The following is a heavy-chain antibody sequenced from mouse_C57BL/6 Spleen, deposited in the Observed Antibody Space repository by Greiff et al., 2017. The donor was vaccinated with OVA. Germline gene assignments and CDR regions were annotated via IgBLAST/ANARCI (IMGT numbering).Heavy chain of an antibody. D-gene: IGHD3-3*01. J-gene: IGHJ3*01. Sequence: QVQLQQSGPGLVQPSQSLSITCTVSGFSFTSYGVHWVRQSPGKGLEWLGVIWSGGGTDYNAAFMSRLSITKDNSKSHVFFKMNSLQADDTAIYYCAKGGDGAWFAYWGQGTLVTVSA. V-gene: IGHV2-5*01. CDR1: GFSFTSYG. CDR3: AKGGDGAWFAY. CDR2: IWSGGGT.